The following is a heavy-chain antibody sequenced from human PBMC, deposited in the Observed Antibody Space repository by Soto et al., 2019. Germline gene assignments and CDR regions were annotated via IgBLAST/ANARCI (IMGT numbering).Heavy chain of an antibody. CDR2: IYYSGRT. CDR3: ARMGLHLGELSRNGFGP. J-gene: IGHJ5*02. Sequence: QVQLQESGPGLVKPSQTLSPTCTLSGGSIRSGDYYWSWIRHPPGKGLEWIGNIYYSGRTNYNPSLMSRLNIALDTSTNLFFLKLTSVTAADTAVYYYARMGLHLGELSRNGFGPWGQGTLVTVSS. V-gene: IGHV4-31*03. D-gene: IGHD3-16*02. CDR1: GGSIRSGDYY.